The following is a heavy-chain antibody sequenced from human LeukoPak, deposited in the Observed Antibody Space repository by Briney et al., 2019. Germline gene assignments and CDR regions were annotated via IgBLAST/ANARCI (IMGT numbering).Heavy chain of an antibody. V-gene: IGHV4-59*01. CDR1: GGSISGYY. CDR2: TYYSGST. CDR3: ARGPLGASFVDY. D-gene: IGHD1-26*01. Sequence: SETLSLTCTVSGGSISGYYWSWIRQPPGKGLEWIGYTYYSGSTNYNPSLQSRVTISVDTSKNQFSLKLSSVTAADTAVYYCARGPLGASFVDYWGQGTLVTVSS. J-gene: IGHJ4*02.